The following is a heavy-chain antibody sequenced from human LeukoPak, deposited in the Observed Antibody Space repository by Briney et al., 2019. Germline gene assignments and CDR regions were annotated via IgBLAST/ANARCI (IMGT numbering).Heavy chain of an antibody. J-gene: IGHJ4*02. CDR1: GFTFSNYW. CDR2: IKPDGGEK. CDR3: ARDPTYYGDSTDY. V-gene: IGHV3-7*01. D-gene: IGHD4-17*01. Sequence: GGSLRLSCAASGFTFSNYWMSWVRQAPGKGLEWVANIKPDGGEKSYVDSVKGRLTISRDNAKSSLYLQMNSLRAEDTALYYCARDPTYYGDSTDYWGQGTLVTVSS.